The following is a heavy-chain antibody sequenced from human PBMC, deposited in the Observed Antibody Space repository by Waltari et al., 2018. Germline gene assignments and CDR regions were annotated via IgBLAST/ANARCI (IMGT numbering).Heavy chain of an antibody. D-gene: IGHD6-25*01. CDR3: ARPSGNGWFSF. CDR2: IKEDGSQK. CDR1: GFPFSSYW. Sequence: EVQLVESGGGLVQPGGSLRLSCAGAGFPFSSYWISWVRQAPGKGLEWVANIKEDGSQKYYVASVEGRFTISRDNAENAAYLQMSSLRAEDTAVYYCARPSGNGWFSFWGQGTLVTVSS. J-gene: IGHJ5*01. V-gene: IGHV3-7*01.